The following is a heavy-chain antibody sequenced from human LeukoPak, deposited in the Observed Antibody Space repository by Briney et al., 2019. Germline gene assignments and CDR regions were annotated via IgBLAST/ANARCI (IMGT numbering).Heavy chain of an antibody. D-gene: IGHD2-21*02. CDR1: GGSISSYY. CDR2: IYYSGST. J-gene: IGHJ3*02. Sequence: PSETLSLTCTVPGGSISSYYWSWIRQPPGKGLEWVGYIYYSGSTNYNPSLKSRVTISVDTSKNQFSLRLSSVTAADTAVYYCARGTYFCGGDCYSNDAFDIWGQGTMVTVSS. V-gene: IGHV4-59*01. CDR3: ARGTYFCGGDCYSNDAFDI.